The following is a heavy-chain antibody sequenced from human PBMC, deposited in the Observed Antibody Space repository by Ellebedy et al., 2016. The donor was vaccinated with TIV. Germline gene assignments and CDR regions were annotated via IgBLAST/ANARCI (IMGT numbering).Heavy chain of an antibody. CDR1: GDSISSSSYF. CDR2: IYYSGST. Sequence: SETLSLTXSVSGDSISSSSYFWGWIRQPPGRGLDWIGIIYYSGSTYYNPSLNSRVTISIDTSKNQFSLNLSFVTAADTAVYYCARPLRSTVTTSIYFDYWGQGTLVTVSS. CDR3: ARPLRSTVTTSIYFDY. D-gene: IGHD4-17*01. J-gene: IGHJ4*02. V-gene: IGHV4-39*01.